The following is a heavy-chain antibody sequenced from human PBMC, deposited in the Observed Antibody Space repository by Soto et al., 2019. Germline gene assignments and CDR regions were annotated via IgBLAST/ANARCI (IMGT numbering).Heavy chain of an antibody. D-gene: IGHD6-13*01. J-gene: IGHJ5*02. CDR2: IYYSGST. CDR3: ARSQSGYSSSRTLFDP. Sequence: TETLYLTCTVSGGSISSYYWSWIRQPPGKGLEWIGYIYYSGSTNYNPSLKSRVTISVDTSKNQFSLKLSSVTAADTAVYYCARSQSGYSSSRTLFDPWGQGTLVTVSS. V-gene: IGHV4-59*01. CDR1: GGSISSYY.